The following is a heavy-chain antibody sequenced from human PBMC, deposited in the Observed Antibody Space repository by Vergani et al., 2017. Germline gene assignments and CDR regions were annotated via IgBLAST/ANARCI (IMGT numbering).Heavy chain of an antibody. CDR3: ARALYPITIFGVVTWSGIDY. Sequence: QVQLVQSGAEVKKPGSSVKVSCKASGGTFSSYAISWVRQAPGQGLEWMGWINAGNGNTKYSQKFQGRVTITRDTSASTAYMELSSLRSEDTAVYYCARALYPITIFGVVTWSGIDYWGQGTLVTVSS. D-gene: IGHD3-3*01. CDR1: GGTFSSYA. J-gene: IGHJ4*02. CDR2: INAGNGNT. V-gene: IGHV1-3*01.